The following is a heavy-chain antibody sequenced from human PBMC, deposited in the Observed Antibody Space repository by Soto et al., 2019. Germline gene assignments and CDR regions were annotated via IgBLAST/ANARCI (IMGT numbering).Heavy chain of an antibody. CDR3: ANYFGPGLGRFDY. CDR1: GFSIGGYA. J-gene: IGHJ4*02. D-gene: IGHD1-1*01. CDR2: SSGSAGTT. V-gene: IGHV3-23*01. Sequence: EVQLLESGGGLVQPGGSLRLSFAASGFSIGGYAMNWVRQAPEKGLEWVSASSGSAGTTYYADSVKGRFTVSRDNSKNTLYLQMNSLRANDTAVYYCANYFGPGLGRFDYWGPGTLVTVSS.